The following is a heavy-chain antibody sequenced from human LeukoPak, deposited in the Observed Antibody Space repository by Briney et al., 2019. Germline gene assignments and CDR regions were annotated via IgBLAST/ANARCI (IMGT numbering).Heavy chain of an antibody. D-gene: IGHD3-10*01. V-gene: IGHV3-33*01. CDR2: IWYDGSNK. Sequence: GGSLRLSCAVSGFTFSSYGMHWVRQAPGKGLEWVAVIWYDGSNKYYADSVKGRFTISRDNSKNTLYLQMNSLRAEDTAVYYCARGDGSGGNDYWGQGTLVTVSS. CDR3: ARGDGSGGNDY. CDR1: GFTFSSYG. J-gene: IGHJ4*02.